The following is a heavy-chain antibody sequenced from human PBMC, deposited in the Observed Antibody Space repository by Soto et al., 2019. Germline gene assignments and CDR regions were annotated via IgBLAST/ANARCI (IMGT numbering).Heavy chain of an antibody. V-gene: IGHV3-23*01. Sequence: GGSLRLSCAASGFTFSSYAMSWVRQAPGKGLEWVSAISGSGGSTYYADSVKGRFTISRDNSKNTLYLQMNSLRAEDAAVYYCARGYYYDSSGPLDYWGQGTLVTVSS. CDR2: ISGSGGST. CDR1: GFTFSSYA. J-gene: IGHJ4*02. CDR3: ARGYYYDSSGPLDY. D-gene: IGHD3-22*01.